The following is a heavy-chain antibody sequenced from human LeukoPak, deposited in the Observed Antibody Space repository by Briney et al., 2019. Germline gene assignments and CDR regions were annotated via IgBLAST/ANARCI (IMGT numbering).Heavy chain of an antibody. CDR1: GGSISSSSYY. Sequence: SETLSLTCTVSGGSISSSSYYWGWIRQPPGKGLEWIGSIYYSGSTYYNPSLKSRVTISVDTSKNQFSLKLSSVTAADTAVYYCARGGITSEWNWFDPWGQGTLVTVSS. J-gene: IGHJ5*02. CDR3: ARGGITSEWNWFDP. CDR2: IYYSGST. D-gene: IGHD1-20*01. V-gene: IGHV4-39*07.